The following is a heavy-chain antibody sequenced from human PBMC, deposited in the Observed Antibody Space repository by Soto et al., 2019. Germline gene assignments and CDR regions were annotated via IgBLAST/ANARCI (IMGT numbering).Heavy chain of an antibody. CDR3: ARTSKLWRAFDP. J-gene: IGHJ5*02. V-gene: IGHV3-53*01. CDR1: GFIVNSNN. Sequence: EVQLEESGGGLVQPGGSLRLSCAASGFIVNSNNMVWVRQVPGRGLEWVAVVYSGGSTYYADSVKGRFTISRDTAKNMMYLQMNNLRREDTAFYYCARTSKLWRAFDPWGPATLVSVSS. CDR2: VYSGGST. D-gene: IGHD6-19*01.